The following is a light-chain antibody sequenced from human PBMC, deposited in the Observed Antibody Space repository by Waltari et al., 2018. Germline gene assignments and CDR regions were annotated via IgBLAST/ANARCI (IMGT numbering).Light chain of an antibody. CDR3: CSYAGTYTSYMF. CDR2: DVN. V-gene: IGLV2-11*01. Sequence: QSALTQPRSVSGSPGQSVTISCTGTSSDVGGYNYVPWYQQHPYKAPKLMIYDVNKRPSGVPDGFSGSKSGNTASLTISGLQAEDEADYYCCSYAGTYTSYMFFGGGTKLTVL. J-gene: IGLJ2*01. CDR1: SSDVGGYNY.